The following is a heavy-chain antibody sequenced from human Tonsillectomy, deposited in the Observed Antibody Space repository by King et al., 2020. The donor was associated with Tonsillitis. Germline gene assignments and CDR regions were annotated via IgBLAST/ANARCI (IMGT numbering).Heavy chain of an antibody. CDR1: GDSISNYY. J-gene: IGHJ2*01. V-gene: IGHV4-59*01. Sequence: QLQESGPGLVKPSETLSLTCTVSGDSISNYYWSWIRQPPGKGLEWIGYIYYSGSTNYNPSLKSRVTISVDTSKNQFSLKLSSVTAADTAVYYCAKITAPYWYFDLWGRGTLVTVSS. CDR2: IYYSGST. CDR3: AKITAPYWYFDL. D-gene: IGHD1-14*01.